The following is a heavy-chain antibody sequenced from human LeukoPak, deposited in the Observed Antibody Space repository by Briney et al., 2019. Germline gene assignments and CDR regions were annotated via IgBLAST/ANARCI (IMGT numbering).Heavy chain of an antibody. CDR1: GYTFTGYY. CDR2: INPNSGGT. D-gene: IGHD2-21*02. J-gene: IGHJ5*02. V-gene: IGHV1-2*02. Sequence: ASVKVSCKASGYTFTGYYMHWVRQAPGQGLEWMGWINPNSGGTNYAQKFQGRVTMTRDTSISTAYMELSRLRSDDTAVYYCARDLTMYCGGDCVGEFDPWGQGTLVTVSS. CDR3: ARDLTMYCGGDCVGEFDP.